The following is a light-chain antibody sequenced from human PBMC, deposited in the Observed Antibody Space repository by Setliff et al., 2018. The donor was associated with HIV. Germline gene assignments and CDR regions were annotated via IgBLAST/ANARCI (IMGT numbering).Light chain of an antibody. CDR1: SSDVGGYNY. V-gene: IGLV2-14*01. Sequence: QSVLTQPASVSGSPGQSITISCTGTSSDVGGYNYVSWYQQHPGKAPKLIIYEVRNRPSGVSNRFSGSKSGNTASLTISGLQAEDEGDYYCSSYAITSTLPFGTGTKVTV. J-gene: IGLJ1*01. CDR3: SSYAITSTLP. CDR2: EVR.